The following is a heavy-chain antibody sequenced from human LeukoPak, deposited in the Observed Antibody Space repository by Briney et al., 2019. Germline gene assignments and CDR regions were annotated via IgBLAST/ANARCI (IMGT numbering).Heavy chain of an antibody. CDR2: IYYSGST. CDR3: ARLGVVATEIDY. V-gene: IGHV4-59*05. Sequence: PSETLSLTCTVSGGSISSYYWSWIRQPPGKGLEWIGSIYYSGSTYYNPSLKSRVTISVDTSKNQFSLKLSSVTAADTAVYYCARLGVVATEIDYWGQGTLVTVSS. CDR1: GGSISSYY. D-gene: IGHD5-12*01. J-gene: IGHJ4*02.